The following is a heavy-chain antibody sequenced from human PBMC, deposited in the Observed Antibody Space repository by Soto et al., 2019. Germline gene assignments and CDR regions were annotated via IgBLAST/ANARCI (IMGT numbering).Heavy chain of an antibody. V-gene: IGHV3-9*01. J-gene: IGHJ4*02. CDR2: ISWNSGSI. Sequence: PGGSLRLSCAASGFTFDDYAMHWVRQAPGKGLEWASGISWNSGSIGYADSVKGRFTISRDNAKNSLYLQMNSLRAEDTALYYCAKDKVWADGSGSYSFGFDYRGQGTLITVSS. CDR3: AKDKVWADGSGSYSFGFDY. CDR1: GFTFDDYA. D-gene: IGHD3-10*01.